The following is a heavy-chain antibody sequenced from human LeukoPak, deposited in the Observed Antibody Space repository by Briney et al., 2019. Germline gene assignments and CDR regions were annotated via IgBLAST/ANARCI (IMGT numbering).Heavy chain of an antibody. Sequence: PSGTLSLTCAVSGGSISSSNWWSWVRQPPGKGLEWIGEIYHSGSTNYNPSLKSRVTISVDTSKNQFSLKLSSVTAADTAVYYCARVSKGGYDFDYWGQGTLVTVSS. D-gene: IGHD5-12*01. J-gene: IGHJ4*02. CDR2: IYHSGST. V-gene: IGHV4-4*02. CDR1: GGSISSSNW. CDR3: ARVSKGGYDFDY.